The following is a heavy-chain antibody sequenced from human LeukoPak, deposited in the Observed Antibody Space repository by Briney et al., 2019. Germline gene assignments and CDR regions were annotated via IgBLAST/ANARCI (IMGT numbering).Heavy chain of an antibody. J-gene: IGHJ5*02. CDR2: IHSSGTT. V-gene: IGHV4-31*03. CDR3: TKDLRADDSPLGFDP. D-gene: IGHD3-16*01. Sequence: SETLSLTCTVSGAFVLSGGHYWSWIRKHPGQGLEWIGYIHSSGTTKYKPSLKSRAFISLDASKNQFSLRLTSVTAADTAVYYCTKDLRADDSPLGFDPWGQGTLVTVSS. CDR1: GAFVLSGGHY.